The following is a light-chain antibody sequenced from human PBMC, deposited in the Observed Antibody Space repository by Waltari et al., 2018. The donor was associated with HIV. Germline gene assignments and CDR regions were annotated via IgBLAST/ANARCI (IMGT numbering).Light chain of an antibody. V-gene: IGLV1-47*01. CDR1: SSNIGSNY. J-gene: IGLJ3*02. CDR3: AAWDDNLSGWV. Sequence: QSVLTQPPSASGTPGQSVTISCSGSSSNIGSNYVYWYQQLPGPAPKLLIYRNNRGPLGVPDRFSGFKSGTSASLAIRGLRSEDEADYYCAAWDDNLSGWVFGGGSKLTIL. CDR2: RNN.